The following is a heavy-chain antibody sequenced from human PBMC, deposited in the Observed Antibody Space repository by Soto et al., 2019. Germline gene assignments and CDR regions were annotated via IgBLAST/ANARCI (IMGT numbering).Heavy chain of an antibody. J-gene: IGHJ6*03. CDR2: IYYSGST. V-gene: IGHV4-59*08. Sequence: KQSQTLSLTCTVSGGSISSYYWSWIRQPPGKGLEWIGYIYYSGSTNYNPSLKSRVTISVDTSKNQFSLKLSSVTAADTAVYYCARQTGDCSSTSCYHRYYYYMDVWGKGTTVTVSS. D-gene: IGHD2-2*01. CDR1: GGSISSYY. CDR3: ARQTGDCSSTSCYHRYYYYMDV.